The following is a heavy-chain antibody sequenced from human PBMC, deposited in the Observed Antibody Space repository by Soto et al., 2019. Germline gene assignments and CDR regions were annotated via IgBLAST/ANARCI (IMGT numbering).Heavy chain of an antibody. Sequence: SETLSLTCAVSGGSISSSNWWSWVRQPPGKGLEWIGEIYHSGSTNYNPSLKSRVTISVDKSKNQFSLKLSSVTAADTAVYYSARDSSISGSYYNNGWFDPWGQGTLVTVPS. CDR3: ARDSSISGSYYNNGWFDP. CDR2: IYHSGST. V-gene: IGHV4-4*02. J-gene: IGHJ5*02. CDR1: GGSISSSNW. D-gene: IGHD3-10*01.